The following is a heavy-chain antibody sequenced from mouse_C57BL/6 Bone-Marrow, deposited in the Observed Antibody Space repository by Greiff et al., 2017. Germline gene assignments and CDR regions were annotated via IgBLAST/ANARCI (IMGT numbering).Heavy chain of an antibody. CDR3: ACLGSDDYGWYCDV. CDR1: GYTFTDYY. D-gene: IGHD2-4*01. V-gene: IGHV1-26*01. Sequence: VQLQQSGPELVKPGASVKISCKASGYTFTDYYMNWVKQSHGKSLEWIGDINPNNGGTSYNQKFKGKATLTVDTSSRTAYMELRSLTSENSAVSYLACLGSDDYGWYCDVWGTGTTVTVSS. J-gene: IGHJ1*03. CDR2: INPNNGGT.